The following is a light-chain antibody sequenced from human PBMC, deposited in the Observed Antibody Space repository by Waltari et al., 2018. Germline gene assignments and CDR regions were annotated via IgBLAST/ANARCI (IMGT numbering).Light chain of an antibody. Sequence: QSVLTQPPSASGTPGQRVSLSCSGTSSNIGSNYVYWYQQLPGTAPKLLIFKNNVRPSDVTDRFSGSKSGTSASLAISGLRSEDEAEYFCATWDDSLSGSYVFGTGTKVTVL. CDR1: SSNIGSNY. J-gene: IGLJ1*01. V-gene: IGLV1-47*01. CDR3: ATWDDSLSGSYV. CDR2: KNN.